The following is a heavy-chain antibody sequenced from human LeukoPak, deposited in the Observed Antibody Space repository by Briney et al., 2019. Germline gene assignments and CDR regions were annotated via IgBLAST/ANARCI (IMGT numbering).Heavy chain of an antibody. CDR1: GFTVSSNY. J-gene: IGHJ6*02. D-gene: IGHD2-2*01. CDR2: IYSGGST. CDR3: ARDLIVVGIEDYYYYGMDV. Sequence: GGSLILSCAASGFTVSSNYMSWVRQAPGKGLEWVSVIYSGGSTYYADSVKGRFTISRHNSKNTLYLQMNSLRAEDTAVYYCARDLIVVGIEDYYYYGMDVWGQGTTVTVSS. V-gene: IGHV3-53*04.